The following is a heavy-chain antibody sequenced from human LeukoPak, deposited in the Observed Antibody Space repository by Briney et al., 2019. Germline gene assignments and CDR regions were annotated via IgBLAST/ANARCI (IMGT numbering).Heavy chain of an antibody. Sequence: VASVKVSCKASGGTFSSYAISWVRQAPGQGLEWMGRIIPVLGIANYAQKFQGRVTITADKSTSTAYMELSSLRSEDTAVYYCARDRNPPEAGAFDIWGQGTMVTVSS. J-gene: IGHJ3*02. CDR3: ARDRNPPEAGAFDI. CDR2: IIPVLGIA. CDR1: GGTFSSYA. V-gene: IGHV1-69*04.